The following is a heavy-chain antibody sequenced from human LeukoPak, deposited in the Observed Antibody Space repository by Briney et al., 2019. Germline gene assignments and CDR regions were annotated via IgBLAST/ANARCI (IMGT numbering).Heavy chain of an antibody. CDR3: ASGGSSYYYYYHYMDV. J-gene: IGHJ6*03. CDR2: IYTSGST. D-gene: IGHD4-23*01. CDR1: GGSISSYY. Sequence: SETLSLTCTVSGGSISSYYWSWIRQPAGKGLEWIGRIYTSGSTNYNPSLKSRVTISVDTSKNQFSLKLSSVTAADTAVYYCASGGSSYYYYYHYMDVWGKGTTVTVSS. V-gene: IGHV4-4*07.